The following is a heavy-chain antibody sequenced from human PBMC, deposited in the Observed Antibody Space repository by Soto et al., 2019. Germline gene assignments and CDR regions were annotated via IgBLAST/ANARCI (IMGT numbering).Heavy chain of an antibody. V-gene: IGHV1-18*01. CDR2: ISAHNGNT. CDR1: GYAFTTYG. Sequence: QVHLVQSGAEVKKPGASVKVSCKGSGYAFTTYGITSVRQAPGQGLEWMGWISAHNGNTNYAQKLQGRVTVTRDTSTSTAYMELRSLRSDDTAVYYCARGRYGDYWGQGARVTVSS. CDR3: ARGRYGDY. D-gene: IGHD1-1*01. J-gene: IGHJ4*02.